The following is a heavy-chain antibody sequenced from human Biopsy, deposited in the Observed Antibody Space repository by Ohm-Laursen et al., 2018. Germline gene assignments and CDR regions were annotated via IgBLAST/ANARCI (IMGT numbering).Heavy chain of an antibody. D-gene: IGHD1-26*01. V-gene: IGHV4-59*01. J-gene: IGHJ3*02. Sequence: LSLTCSVSGGSMTGYEWSWIRLAPGKGLEWIGYIYYSGGTKYNPSLASRVTFSVDMSKSQFSLKLYSVTAADTAVYYCARVGAGTYDALDIWGQGTLVAVSA. CDR3: ARVGAGTYDALDI. CDR1: GGSMTGYE. CDR2: IYYSGGT.